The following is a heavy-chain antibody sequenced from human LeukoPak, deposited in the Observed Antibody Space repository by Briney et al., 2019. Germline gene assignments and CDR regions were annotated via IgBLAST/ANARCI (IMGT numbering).Heavy chain of an antibody. Sequence: KSSETLSLTCTVSGGSISSYYWSWIRQPPGKGLEWIGYIYYSGSTNYNPSLKSRVTISVDTSKNQFSLKLSSVTAADTAVYYCARHSNYGSGSYYRYWFDPWGQGTLVTVSS. CDR3: ARHSNYGSGSYYRYWFDP. J-gene: IGHJ5*02. CDR2: IYYSGST. CDR1: GGSISSYY. D-gene: IGHD3-10*01. V-gene: IGHV4-59*08.